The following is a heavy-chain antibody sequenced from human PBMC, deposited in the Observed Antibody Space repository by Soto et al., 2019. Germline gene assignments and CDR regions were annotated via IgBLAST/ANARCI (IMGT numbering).Heavy chain of an antibody. Sequence: GGSLRLSCAASGLTFSNYWMSWVRQAPGKGLEWVANIKQDGSEQYYSDSVKGRFTIYRDNAKNSLYLQMNSLRDEDTAVYYCAGDRPQENRLHGHWGQGRLVTASS. V-gene: IGHV3-7*01. D-gene: IGHD3-16*01. CDR2: IKQDGSEQ. CDR3: AGDRPQENRLHGH. CDR1: GLTFSNYW. J-gene: IGHJ4*02.